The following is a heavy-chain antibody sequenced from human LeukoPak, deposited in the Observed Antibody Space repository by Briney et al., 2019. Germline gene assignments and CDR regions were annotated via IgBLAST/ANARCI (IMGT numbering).Heavy chain of an antibody. Sequence: PGGSLRLSCAASGFTFSIYAMNWVRQAPGKGLEWVSTISSSGSTIYYADSVKGRFTISRDNSKNTLYLQMNSLRVEDTAVYYCARSFTSGRYMDVWGKGTTVTVS. CDR3: ARSFTSGRYMDV. CDR1: GFTFSIYA. CDR2: ISSSGSTI. D-gene: IGHD2-2*01. V-gene: IGHV3-23*01. J-gene: IGHJ6*03.